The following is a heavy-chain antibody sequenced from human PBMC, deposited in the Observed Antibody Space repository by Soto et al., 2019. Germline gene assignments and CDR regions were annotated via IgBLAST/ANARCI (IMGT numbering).Heavy chain of an antibody. CDR1: GGSISSYY. Sequence: QVQLQESGPGLVKPSETLSLTCTVSGGSISSYYWSWIRQPPGKGLEWIGYIYYSGSTNYNPSLKSLVTISVDTSKNQFSLKLSSVTAADTAVYYCARDKKLRVRGAPSYYYYMDVWGKGTTVTVSS. CDR2: IYYSGST. CDR3: ARDKKLRVRGAPSYYYYMDV. J-gene: IGHJ6*03. D-gene: IGHD3-10*01. V-gene: IGHV4-59*01.